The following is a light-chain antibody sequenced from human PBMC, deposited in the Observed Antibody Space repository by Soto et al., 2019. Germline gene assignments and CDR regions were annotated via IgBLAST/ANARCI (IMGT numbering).Light chain of an antibody. CDR3: QKYNSALWT. CDR1: QAISKY. J-gene: IGKJ1*01. V-gene: IGKV1-27*01. CDR2: ATS. Sequence: DIQMTQFPSSLSASVGDRVTITCRASQAISKYVAWYQQKPGKVPKLLIYATSTLQSEVPSRFSGSGSGTDFTLTISSLQPEDVATYYCQKYNSALWTFGQGTKVDIK.